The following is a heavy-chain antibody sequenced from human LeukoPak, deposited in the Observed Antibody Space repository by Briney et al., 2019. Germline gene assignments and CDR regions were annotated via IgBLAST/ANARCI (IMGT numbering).Heavy chain of an antibody. D-gene: IGHD4-11*01. CDR2: INGDASNT. CDR1: GLTFNSYW. V-gene: IGHV3-74*03. Sequence: GGSLRLSCAASGLTFNSYWMHWVRQVAGKGLVWVARINGDASNTTYADSVKGRFTISRDNAKNTLYLQMNSLRAEDTAVYYCARGTTTYYYYMDVWGKGTTVTVSS. J-gene: IGHJ6*03. CDR3: ARGTTTYYYYMDV.